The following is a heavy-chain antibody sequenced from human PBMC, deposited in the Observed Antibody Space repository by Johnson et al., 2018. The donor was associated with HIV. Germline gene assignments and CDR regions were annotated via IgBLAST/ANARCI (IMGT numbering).Heavy chain of an antibody. CDR2: IHSDETHT. CDR1: GFTFRDSA. CDR3: ARGQVGAFVI. J-gene: IGHJ3*02. Sequence: VQLVESGGGLVQPRGSLRLSCAASGFTFRDSAMGWVRQGQGTGLVWVSYIHSDETHTTYAESVEGRFTLSRDNARNTLRLQLTRLVAEDTAVYYCARGQVGAFVIWGQGTMVTVSS. V-gene: IGHV3-74*02. D-gene: IGHD1-26*01.